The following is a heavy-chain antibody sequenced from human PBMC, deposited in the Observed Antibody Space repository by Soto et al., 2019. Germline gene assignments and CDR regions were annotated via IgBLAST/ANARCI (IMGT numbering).Heavy chain of an antibody. CDR2: IYDGETT. CDR3: TRDGFCSGGTCSYYYAMDV. J-gene: IGHJ6*02. CDR1: GGSVSSARYY. Sequence: SETLSVTCTVSGGSVSSARYYWSWIRQPPGKGLEWIGYIYDGETTSYNPSLKSRVTISVDTSKNQFSLKLTSVTAADTAVYYCTRDGFCSGGTCSYYYAMDVWGQGTTVTVSS. V-gene: IGHV4-61*01. D-gene: IGHD2-15*01.